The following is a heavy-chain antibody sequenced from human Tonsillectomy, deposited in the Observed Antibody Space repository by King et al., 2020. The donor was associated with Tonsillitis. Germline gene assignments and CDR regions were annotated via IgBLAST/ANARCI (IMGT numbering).Heavy chain of an antibody. D-gene: IGHD1-26*01. J-gene: IGHJ4*02. CDR3: ARGELGETVTEH. CDR1: DGSFSGSY. Sequence: VQLQQWGAGLLRPSETLSLTCAVYDGSFSGSYWSWIRQPPGKGLEWIGEINHSGSTNYNPSLKSRVTVSVDTSKKYFSLKLNSVTAADTAVYYCARGELGETVTEHWGQGTLVTVSS. V-gene: IGHV4-34*01. CDR2: INHSGST.